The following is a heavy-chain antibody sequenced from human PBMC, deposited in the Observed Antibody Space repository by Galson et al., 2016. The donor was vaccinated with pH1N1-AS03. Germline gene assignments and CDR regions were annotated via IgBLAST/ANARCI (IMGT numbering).Heavy chain of an antibody. V-gene: IGHV7-4-1*01. CDR3: ARGHMSLSGFWDT. J-gene: IGHJ5*02. CDR1: GYTFTSPR. CDR2: LTTSTGDP. Sequence: SVKVSCKASGYTFTSPRIIWVRQAPGQGLECMGWLTTSTGDPTYAQGFTGRFAFSLDTSVSTAYLQIDSLKADDTAVYYCARGHMSLSGFWDTWGQGTLVTVTS. D-gene: IGHD3-9*01.